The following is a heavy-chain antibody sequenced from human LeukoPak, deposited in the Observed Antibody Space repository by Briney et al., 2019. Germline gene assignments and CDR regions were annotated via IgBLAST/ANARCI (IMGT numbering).Heavy chain of an antibody. CDR2: ISYDGSNK. CDR1: GFTFSSYG. J-gene: IGHJ4*02. V-gene: IGHV3-30*03. D-gene: IGHD6-13*01. Sequence: PGGSLRLSCAASGFTFSSYGMHWVRQAPGKGLEWVAVISYDGSNKYYADSVKGRFTISRDNSKNTLYLQMNSLRAEDTAVYYCARGNSSSWYGIIDYWGQGTLVTVSS. CDR3: ARGNSSSWYGIIDY.